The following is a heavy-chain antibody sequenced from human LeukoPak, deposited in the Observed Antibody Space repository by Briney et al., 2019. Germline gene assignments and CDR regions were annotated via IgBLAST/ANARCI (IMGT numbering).Heavy chain of an antibody. D-gene: IGHD4-11*01. CDR3: ATQGNYFRISDY. J-gene: IGHJ4*02. CDR1: GGSIRSSSYY. V-gene: IGHV4-39*01. CDR2: IYYNGRT. Sequence: SETLSLTCTVSGGSIRSSSYYWGWIRQPPGKGLEWIGVIYYNGRTYYNPSLKSRVTISVDTSNNQFSLKLTSVTAADTAVYYCATQGNYFRISDYWGQGTLVTVSS.